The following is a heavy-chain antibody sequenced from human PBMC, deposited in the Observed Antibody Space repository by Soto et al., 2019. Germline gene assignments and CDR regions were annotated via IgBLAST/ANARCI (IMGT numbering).Heavy chain of an antibody. D-gene: IGHD6-13*01. CDR2: IIPIFTTT. CDR1: GGTFSNHA. J-gene: IGHJ3*02. Sequence: QVHLVQSGAEVKKPGSSVKVSCKASGGTFSNHAINWVRQAPGQGLEWMGRIIPIFTTTNYAQKFQGRVTITADESTITAYMELSSLKYDDTAIYYCAREVAADGTFREDVFDIWGQWTMVTVSS. CDR3: AREVAADGTFREDVFDI. V-gene: IGHV1-69*12.